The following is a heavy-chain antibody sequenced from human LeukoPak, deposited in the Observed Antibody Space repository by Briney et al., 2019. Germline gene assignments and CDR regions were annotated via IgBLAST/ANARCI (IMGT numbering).Heavy chain of an antibody. Sequence: GGTLSLSCAASGFTFNSYALNWVRKAPGQGQGRVAAVGGTGYDIFYEDSVQGRFTISRDNSKNTLFLQMNSLRAEDTAVYYCAKLAGLTYEKYYFDYWGQGTLVTVSS. J-gene: IGHJ4*02. CDR3: AKLAGLTYEKYYFDY. V-gene: IGHV3-23*01. D-gene: IGHD2-21*01. CDR1: GFTFNSYA. CDR2: VGGTGYDI.